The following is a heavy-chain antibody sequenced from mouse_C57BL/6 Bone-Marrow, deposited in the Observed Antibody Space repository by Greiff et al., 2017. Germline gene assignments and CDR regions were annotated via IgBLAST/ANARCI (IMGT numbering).Heavy chain of an antibody. CDR3: AIAVVPYPMDY. CDR2: INPYNGGT. D-gene: IGHD1-1*01. Sequence: VQLKQSGPVLVKPGASVKMSRKASGYTFTDYYMNWVKQSHGTSLEWIGVINPYNGGTSYNQKFKGKATLTVDKSSSTAYMVLNSLTSEDSAVYYCAIAVVPYPMDYWGQGTSVTVSA. CDR1: GYTFTDYY. V-gene: IGHV1-19*01. J-gene: IGHJ4*01.